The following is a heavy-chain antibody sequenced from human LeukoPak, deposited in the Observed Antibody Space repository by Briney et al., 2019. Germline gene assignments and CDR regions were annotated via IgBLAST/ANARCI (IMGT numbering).Heavy chain of an antibody. D-gene: IGHD2-15*01. Sequence: GGSLRLSCAASGFTFSSYAMSWVRQAPGKGLEWVSAISGSGGSTYYADSVKGWFTISRDNSKNTLYPQMNSLRAEDTAVYYCAKGGAKGYCSGGSCYEAAFDIWGQGTMVTVSS. J-gene: IGHJ3*02. CDR3: AKGGAKGYCSGGSCYEAAFDI. V-gene: IGHV3-23*01. CDR2: ISGSGGST. CDR1: GFTFSSYA.